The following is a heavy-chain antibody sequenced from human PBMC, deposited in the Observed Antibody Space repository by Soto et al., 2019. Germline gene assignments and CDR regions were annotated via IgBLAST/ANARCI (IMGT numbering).Heavy chain of an antibody. D-gene: IGHD2-15*01. Sequence: SETLSLTCTVSGGSVSSGSYYWSWIRQPPGKGLEWIGYIYYSGSTNYNPSLKSRVTISVDTSKNQFSLKLSSVTAADTAVYYCAREAWVDCSGGSCYLGGDWFDPWGQGTLVTVSS. V-gene: IGHV4-61*01. CDR3: AREAWVDCSGGSCYLGGDWFDP. CDR2: IYYSGST. CDR1: GGSVSSGSYY. J-gene: IGHJ5*02.